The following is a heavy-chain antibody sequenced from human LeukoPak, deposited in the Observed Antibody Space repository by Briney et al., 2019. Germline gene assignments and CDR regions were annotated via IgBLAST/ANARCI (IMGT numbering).Heavy chain of an antibody. J-gene: IGHJ3*02. D-gene: IGHD4-23*01. V-gene: IGHV5-51*01. CDR3: ARELDFGGSNDAFDI. CDR2: IYPGDSDT. Sequence: GESLKISCQGSGYSFTSYWIGWVRQMPGKGLEWMGIIYPGDSDTRYSPSLQGQVTISVDKSISTAYLQWSTLKASDTAMYYCARELDFGGSNDAFDIWGQGTMVTVSS. CDR1: GYSFTSYW.